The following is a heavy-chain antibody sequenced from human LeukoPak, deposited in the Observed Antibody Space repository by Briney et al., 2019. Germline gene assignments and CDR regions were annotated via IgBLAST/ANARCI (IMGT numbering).Heavy chain of an antibody. Sequence: GGSLRLSCAASGFTFSSYGMHWARQAPGKGLEWVAVISYDGSNKYYADSVKGRFTISRDNSKNTLYLQMNSLRAEDTAVYYCAKELNDGSGSYYITYYFDYWGQGALVTVST. V-gene: IGHV3-30*18. CDR2: ISYDGSNK. CDR1: GFTFSSYG. D-gene: IGHD3-10*01. CDR3: AKELNDGSGSYYITYYFDY. J-gene: IGHJ4*02.